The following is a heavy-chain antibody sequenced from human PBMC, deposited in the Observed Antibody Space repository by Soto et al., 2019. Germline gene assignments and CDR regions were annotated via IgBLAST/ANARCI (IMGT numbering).Heavy chain of an antibody. J-gene: IGHJ5*02. D-gene: IGHD6-25*01. V-gene: IGHV4-59*01. CDR2: IYYSGST. Sequence: SSETLSLTCTVSGGSISSYYWSWIRQPPGKGLEWIGYIYYSGSTNYNPSLKSRVTISVDTSKNQFSLKLSSVTAAVTAVYYCARPHGGSSGWDNWFDPWGQGTLVTVSS. CDR3: ARPHGGSSGWDNWFDP. CDR1: GGSISSYY.